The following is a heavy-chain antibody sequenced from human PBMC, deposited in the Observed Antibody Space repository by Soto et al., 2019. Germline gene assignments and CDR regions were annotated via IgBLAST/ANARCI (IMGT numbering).Heavy chain of an antibody. CDR1: GFTVSSNY. CDR3: ARDAGSSGWYYGY. CDR2: IYSGGST. V-gene: IGHV3-53*01. J-gene: IGHJ4*02. Sequence: GGSLRLSCAASGFTVSSNYTSWVRQAPGKGLEWVSVIYSGGSTYYADSVKGRFTISRDNSKNTLYLQMNSLRAEDTAVYYCARDAGSSGWYYGYWGQGTLVTVSS. D-gene: IGHD6-19*01.